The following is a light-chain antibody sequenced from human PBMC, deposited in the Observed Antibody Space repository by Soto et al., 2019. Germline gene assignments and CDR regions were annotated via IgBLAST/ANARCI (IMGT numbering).Light chain of an antibody. CDR2: GPS. CDR3: QQRSDWPPLT. Sequence: EIVMTQSPATLSVSPGERVTLSCRASQSVSYNLAWYQQKPGQAPRLLIYGPSTRATGIPPRFSGTGSGTDFTLTISSLEPEDFAVYYCQQRSDWPPLTFGGGIKVDIK. CDR1: QSVSYN. V-gene: IGKV3-11*01. J-gene: IGKJ4*01.